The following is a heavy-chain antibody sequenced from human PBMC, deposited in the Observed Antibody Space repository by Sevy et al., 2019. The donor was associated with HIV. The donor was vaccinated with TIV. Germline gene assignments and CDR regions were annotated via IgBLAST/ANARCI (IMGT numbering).Heavy chain of an antibody. CDR2: IYYSGST. D-gene: IGHD3-22*01. V-gene: IGHV4-31*03. Sequence: SETLSLTCTVSGGSISSGGYYWSWIRQHPGKGLEWIGYIYYSGSTYYNPSLKSRVTISVDTSKNQFSLKLSSVSAADTAVYYCARGRYYDSSGQKRIAYWGQGTLVTLSS. CDR3: ARGRYYDSSGQKRIAY. J-gene: IGHJ4*02. CDR1: GGSISSGGYY.